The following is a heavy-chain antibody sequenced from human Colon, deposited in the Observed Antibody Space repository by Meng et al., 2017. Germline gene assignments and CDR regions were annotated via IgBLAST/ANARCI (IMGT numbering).Heavy chain of an antibody. V-gene: IGHV3-30-3*01. CDR1: PVTINNYA. Sequence: QVKRVESGGGVVHSGRSLRRAWAAPPVTINNYAMHWVRQAPGKGLEWVAVISSDGGDKYYADSVKGRFTISRDNSHSTVYVQMNSLRPEDTAVYYCARDGAGGEAQNENAWFDPWGQGTLVTVSS. D-gene: IGHD1-26*01. CDR3: ARDGAGGEAQNENAWFDP. CDR2: ISSDGGDK. J-gene: IGHJ5*02.